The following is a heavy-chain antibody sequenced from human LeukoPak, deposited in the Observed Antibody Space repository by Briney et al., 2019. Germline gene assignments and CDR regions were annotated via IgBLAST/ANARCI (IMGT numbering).Heavy chain of an antibody. J-gene: IGHJ5*01. V-gene: IGHV4-59*01. CDR1: GGSMSDDSISTYY. Sequence: PSQTLSLTCSVSGGSMSDDSISTYYWNWIRQPPGKGLEWIAYISHSGNTNYNPTLRSRVTVSVDPSKNQISLKLTSVSAADTALYYCARAKAYYQPVTWFDSWGRGTLVTVSS. CDR3: ARAKAYYQPVTWFDS. D-gene: IGHD2-2*01. CDR2: ISHSGNT.